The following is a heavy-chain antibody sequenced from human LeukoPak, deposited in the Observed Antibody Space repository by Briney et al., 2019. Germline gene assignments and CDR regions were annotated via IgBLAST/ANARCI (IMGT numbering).Heavy chain of an antibody. D-gene: IGHD2-8*01. Sequence: GGSLRLSCGASGFIFTRYVMNWVRQSPGKGLEWVSGISGSGLSTFYADSVKGRFTISRDNSKNSLYLQMNSLRAEDTAVYYCARALIGYYFDYWGQGTLVTVSS. CDR1: GFIFTRYV. J-gene: IGHJ4*02. CDR2: ISGSGLST. V-gene: IGHV3-23*01. CDR3: ARALIGYYFDY.